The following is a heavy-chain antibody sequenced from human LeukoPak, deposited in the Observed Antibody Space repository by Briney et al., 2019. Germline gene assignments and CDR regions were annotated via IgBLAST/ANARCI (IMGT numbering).Heavy chain of an antibody. CDR1: GGSISSYY. CDR3: AIETVRGEVDY. Sequence: PSETLSLTCTVSGGSISSYYWSWIRQPPGKGLEWIGYIYYSGSTNYNPSLKSRVTISVDTSKNQFSLKLSSVTAADTVVYYCAIETVRGEVDYWGQGTLVTVSS. V-gene: IGHV4-59*01. J-gene: IGHJ4*02. D-gene: IGHD3-16*01. CDR2: IYYSGST.